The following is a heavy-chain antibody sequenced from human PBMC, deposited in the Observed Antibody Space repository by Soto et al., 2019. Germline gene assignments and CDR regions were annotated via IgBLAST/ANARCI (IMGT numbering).Heavy chain of an antibody. J-gene: IGHJ4*02. V-gene: IGHV1-46*01. CDR2: INAGGGGT. D-gene: IGHD3-10*01. CDR1: GYTFSNYY. Sequence: ASVKVSCKTSGYTFSNYYMHWVRQAPGQGLEWMAIINAGGGGTSYAQKFQGRVTMTRDASTTTVYMELSSPRSEDTAVYFCVRQYASGIYYFDYWGQGTLVTVSS. CDR3: VRQYASGIYYFDY.